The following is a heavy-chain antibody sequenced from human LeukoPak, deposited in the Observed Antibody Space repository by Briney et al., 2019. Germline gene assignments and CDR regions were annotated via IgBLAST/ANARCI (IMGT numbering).Heavy chain of an antibody. V-gene: IGHV1-46*01. CDR2: INPSGGST. J-gene: IGHJ5*02. CDR3: ARDEPRDQYDSSGYSYNP. D-gene: IGHD3-22*01. Sequence: ASVKVSCKASEYTFTGYYMHWVRQAPGQGLEWMGIINPSGGSTSYAQKFQGRVTMTRDMSTSTVYMELSSLRSEDTAVYYCARDEPRDQYDSSGYSYNPWGQGTLVTVSS. CDR1: EYTFTGYY.